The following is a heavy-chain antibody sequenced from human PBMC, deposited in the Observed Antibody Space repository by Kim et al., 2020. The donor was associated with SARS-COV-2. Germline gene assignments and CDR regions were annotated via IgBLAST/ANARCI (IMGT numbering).Heavy chain of an antibody. CDR3: ARQSGYSYGYYSY. Sequence: TPSPKSRVTKSVDTSKNQFSLKLSSVTAADTAVYYCARQSGYSYGYYSYWGQGTLVTVSS. V-gene: IGHV4-34*01. D-gene: IGHD5-18*01. J-gene: IGHJ4*02.